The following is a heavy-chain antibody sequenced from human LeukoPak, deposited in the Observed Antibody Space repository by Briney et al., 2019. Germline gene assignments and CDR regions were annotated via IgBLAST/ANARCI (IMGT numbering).Heavy chain of an antibody. CDR2: IYYSGST. Sequence: SETLSLTCTVSGGSISSSSYYWGWIRQPPGKGLEWIGSIYYSGSTYYNPSLKSRVTISVDTSKNQFSLKLSSVTAADTAVYYCASLARWLLYLRDWGQGTLVTVSS. D-gene: IGHD3-3*01. CDR3: ASLARWLLYLRD. J-gene: IGHJ4*02. CDR1: GGSISSSSYY. V-gene: IGHV4-39*01.